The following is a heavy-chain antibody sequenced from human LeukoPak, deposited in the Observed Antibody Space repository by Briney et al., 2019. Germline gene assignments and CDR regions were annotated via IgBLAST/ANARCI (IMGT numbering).Heavy chain of an antibody. CDR3: ARVRAVYYYYYYMDV. CDR2: IIPIFGTA. J-gene: IGHJ6*03. CDR1: GYTFTGYY. Sequence: GASVKVSCKASGYTFTGYYLHWVRQAPGQGLEWMGGIIPIFGTANYTQKFQGRVTIAADKSTSTAYMELSSLRSEDTAVYYCARVRAVYYYYYYMDVWGKGTTVTVSS. V-gene: IGHV1-69*06.